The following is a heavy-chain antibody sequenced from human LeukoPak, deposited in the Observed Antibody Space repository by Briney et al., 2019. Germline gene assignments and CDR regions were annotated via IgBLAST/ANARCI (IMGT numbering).Heavy chain of an antibody. D-gene: IGHD3-3*01. CDR2: INPNSGGT. CDR3: ARDSLFLEWFSNWFDP. CDR1: VYNFTGYY. J-gene: IGHJ5*02. V-gene: IGHV1-2*02. Sequence: VSVKVSCKASVYNFTGYYMHWVRQAPGQGLDWMGWINPNSGGTNYAQKFQGRVTMTRDTSISTAYMELSRLRSDDTAVYYCARDSLFLEWFSNWFDPWGQGTLVTVSS.